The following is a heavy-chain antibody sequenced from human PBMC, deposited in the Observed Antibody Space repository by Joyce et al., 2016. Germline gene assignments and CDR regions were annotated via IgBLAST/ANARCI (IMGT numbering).Heavy chain of an antibody. D-gene: IGHD6-13*01. CDR3: ARKDSSSWNFYYGLDV. V-gene: IGHV4-39*01. CDR1: GGSISSGNYF. Sequence: QLQLQESGPGLVKPSETLSLTCTISGGSISSGNYFWDWIRQSPGKGLEWIGSFHFSGRTFYNPSLKSRVTISGDTSQNQFSLKLTSVTAADTAVYYCARKDSSSWNFYYGLDVWGQGTTVTVSS. CDR2: FHFSGRT. J-gene: IGHJ6*02.